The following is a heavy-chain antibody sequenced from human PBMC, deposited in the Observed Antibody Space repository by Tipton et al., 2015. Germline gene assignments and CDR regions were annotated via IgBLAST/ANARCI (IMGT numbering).Heavy chain of an antibody. D-gene: IGHD2-2*01. CDR3: ARGPAPLDY. J-gene: IGHJ4*02. CDR1: GASVSSNTVA. CDR2: TYYRSKWYR. Sequence: GLVKPSQNLSLTCAISGASVSSNTVAWNWIRQSPSGGLEWLGRTYYRSKWYRAYAPSVKSRITINPDTSKNQFSLQLNSVTPDDTAAYYCARGPAPLDYWGQGILVTVSS. V-gene: IGHV6-1*01.